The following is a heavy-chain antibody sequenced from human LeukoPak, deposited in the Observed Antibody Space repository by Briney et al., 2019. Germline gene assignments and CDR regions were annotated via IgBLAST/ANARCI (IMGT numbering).Heavy chain of an antibody. V-gene: IGHV1-18*01. CDR3: ARIPRLRFLEWAPTFDY. CDR1: GYTFTSYG. D-gene: IGHD3-3*01. Sequence: ASVKVSCKASGYTFTSYGISWVRQAPGQGLEWMGWISAYNGNTNYAQKLQGRVTMTTDTSTSTAYMELWSLRSDDTAVYYCARIPRLRFLEWAPTFDYWGQGTLVTVSS. CDR2: ISAYNGNT. J-gene: IGHJ4*02.